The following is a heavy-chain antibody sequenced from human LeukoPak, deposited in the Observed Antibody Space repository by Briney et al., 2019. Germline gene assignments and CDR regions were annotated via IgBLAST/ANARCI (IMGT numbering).Heavy chain of an antibody. D-gene: IGHD5-12*01. Sequence: PSETLSLTCTVSGGSISSYYWSWIRQPAGKGLEWIGRIYTSGSTNYNPSLKSRVTMSVDTSKNQFSLKLSSVTAADTAVYYCARASRYSGYDWGGMDVFDIWGQGTMVTVSS. J-gene: IGHJ3*02. CDR1: GGSISSYY. CDR3: ARASRYSGYDWGGMDVFDI. CDR2: IYTSGST. V-gene: IGHV4-4*07.